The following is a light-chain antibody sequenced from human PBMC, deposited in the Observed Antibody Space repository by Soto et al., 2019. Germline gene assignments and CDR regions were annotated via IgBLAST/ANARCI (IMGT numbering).Light chain of an antibody. J-gene: IGLJ3*02. Sequence: QSVLTQPPSASGSPGQSVTISCTGTSSDVGGYNYVSWYQQHPGKAPKVVIYEVSKRPSGVPDRFSGSKSGNMASLTVSGLQAEDEADYYCTSYAGNKGWVFGGGTQLTVL. V-gene: IGLV2-8*01. CDR2: EVS. CDR3: TSYAGNKGWV. CDR1: SSDVGGYNY.